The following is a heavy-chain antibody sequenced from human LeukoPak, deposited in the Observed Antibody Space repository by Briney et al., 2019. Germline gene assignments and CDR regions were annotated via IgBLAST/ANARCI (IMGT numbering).Heavy chain of an antibody. V-gene: IGHV3-9*01. Sequence: PGGSLRLSCAASGFTFDDYAMHWVRHAPGKGLEWVSGISWNSGSIGYADSVKGRFTISRDNAKNSLYLQMNSLRAEDTALYYCAKVTYRSYYYYGMDVWGQGTTVTVSS. CDR2: ISWNSGSI. CDR3: AKVTYRSYYYYGMDV. J-gene: IGHJ6*02. CDR1: GFTFDDYA. D-gene: IGHD4-11*01.